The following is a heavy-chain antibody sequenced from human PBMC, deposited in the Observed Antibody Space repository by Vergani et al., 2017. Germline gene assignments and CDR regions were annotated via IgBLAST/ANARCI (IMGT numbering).Heavy chain of an antibody. CDR2: ISYDGSNK. Sequence: QVQLVESGGGVVQPGRSLRLSCAASGFTFSSYAMHWVRQAPGKGLEWVAVISYDGSNKYYADSVKGRFTISRDNSKNTLYLQMNSLRAEDTAVYYCARDYCSSTSCYSIPYYYYYMAGWGKGTTVTVSS. D-gene: IGHD2-2*02. CDR1: GFTFSSYA. J-gene: IGHJ6*03. CDR3: ARDYCSSTSCYSIPYYYYYMAG. V-gene: IGHV3-30-3*01.